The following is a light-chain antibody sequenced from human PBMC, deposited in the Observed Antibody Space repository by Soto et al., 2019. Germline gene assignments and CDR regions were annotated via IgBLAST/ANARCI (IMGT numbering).Light chain of an antibody. CDR2: GAS. J-gene: IGKJ1*01. CDR1: QSVSSN. Sequence: EIVMTQSPATLSVSPGERATLSCRASQSVSSNLAWYQQKPGQAPRLLIYGASTRATGIPARFSGSGSGTEFTLTISSLQYEDFSVYYCQQYKSWPGTFGQGTKVEIK. V-gene: IGKV3-15*01. CDR3: QQYKSWPGT.